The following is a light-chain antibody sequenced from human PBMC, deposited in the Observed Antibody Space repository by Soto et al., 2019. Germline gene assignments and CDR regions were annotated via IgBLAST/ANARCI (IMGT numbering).Light chain of an antibody. CDR1: QTIATY. CDR3: QQSYSSPWT. Sequence: DIQMTQSPSSLSASVGDTVTLTCRASQTIATYLSWYQQKSGRAPKLLIYAASNLQSGVPSRFSGRVSGTDFALTIRSLQPEDFATYFCQQSYSSPWTFVPGTKVEIK. V-gene: IGKV1-39*01. J-gene: IGKJ1*01. CDR2: AAS.